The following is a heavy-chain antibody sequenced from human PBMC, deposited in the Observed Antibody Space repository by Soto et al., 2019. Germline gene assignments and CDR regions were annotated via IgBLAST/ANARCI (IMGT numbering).Heavy chain of an antibody. CDR2: VIPIFGTA. V-gene: IGHV1-69*06. CDR3: ARGGDGYNYVY. CDR1: GGTFSSYA. D-gene: IGHD5-12*01. Sequence: SVKVSCKASGGTFSSYAISWVRQAPGQGLEWMGGVIPIFGTANYAQKFQGRVTITADKSTSTAYMELSSLRSEDTAVYYCARGGDGYNYVYWGQGTLVTVSS. J-gene: IGHJ4*02.